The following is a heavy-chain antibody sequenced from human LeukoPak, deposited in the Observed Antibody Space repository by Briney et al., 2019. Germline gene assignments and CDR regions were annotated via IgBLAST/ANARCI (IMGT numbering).Heavy chain of an antibody. CDR1: GGSISSDY. V-gene: IGHV4-59*08. Sequence: PSETLSLTCTVSGGSISSDYWSWIRQPPGKGLEWIGYIYISGNTNYNPSLKSRVTISVDTSKNQFSLKLSSVTAADTAVYYCARQGSYYDLVYYYYGMDVWGQGTTVTVSS. CDR2: IYISGNT. CDR3: ARQGSYYDLVYYYYGMDV. J-gene: IGHJ6*02. D-gene: IGHD3-10*01.